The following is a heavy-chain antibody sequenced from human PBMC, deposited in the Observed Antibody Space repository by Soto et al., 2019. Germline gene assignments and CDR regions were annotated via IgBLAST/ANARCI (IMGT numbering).Heavy chain of an antibody. V-gene: IGHV4-39*01. CDR3: ARQRTSVVTQAYFDV. D-gene: IGHD2-21*02. Sequence: PSETLSLTCTVSGGPVSSGFYYWGWIRQPPGKGLEWIGSIYYSGCTYNNPSLRSRVSMSIDTSKDQFSLKLKSVTAADTALYFCARQRTSVVTQAYFDVWGPGSLVTVSS. J-gene: IGHJ4*02. CDR1: GGPVSSGFYY. CDR2: IYYSGCT.